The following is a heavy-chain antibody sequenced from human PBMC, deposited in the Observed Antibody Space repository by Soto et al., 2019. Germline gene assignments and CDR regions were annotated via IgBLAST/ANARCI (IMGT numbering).Heavy chain of an antibody. CDR1: GGTFSSYT. CDR3: ARDYDSSGYYCY. D-gene: IGHD3-22*01. CDR2: IIPILGIA. J-gene: IGHJ4*02. Sequence: QVQLVPSGAEVKKPGSSVKVSCKASGGTFSSYTISWVRQAPGQGLEWMGRIIPILGIANYAQKFQGRVTITADKSTSTAYMELSSLRSEDTAVYYCARDYDSSGYYCYWGQGTLVTVSS. V-gene: IGHV1-69*08.